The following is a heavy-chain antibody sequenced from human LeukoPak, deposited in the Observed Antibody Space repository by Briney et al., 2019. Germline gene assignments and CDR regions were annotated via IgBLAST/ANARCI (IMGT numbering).Heavy chain of an antibody. CDR1: GFTFSSTY. CDR3: ARGITGSNNWFDP. Sequence: GGSLRLSCAASGFTFSSTYMSWLRQAPGKGLEGVSLIYTGGTTYYADSVKGRFTISRDNSENTLYLQMNSLRAEDTAVYYCARGITGSNNWFDPWGQGTLVTVSS. J-gene: IGHJ5*02. CDR2: IYTGGTT. V-gene: IGHV3-53*01. D-gene: IGHD1-20*01.